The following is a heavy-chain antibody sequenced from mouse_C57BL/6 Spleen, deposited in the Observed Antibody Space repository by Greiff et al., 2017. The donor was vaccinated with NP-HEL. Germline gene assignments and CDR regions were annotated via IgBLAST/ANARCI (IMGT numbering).Heavy chain of an antibody. CDR1: GYSFTGYF. D-gene: IGHD1-1*01. CDR2: INPYNGDT. CDR3: ARVNYYGSSLWFAD. V-gene: IGHV1-20*01. J-gene: IGHJ3*01. Sequence: EVQLQQSGPELVKPGDSVKISCKASGYSFTGYFMNWVMQSHGKSLEWIGRINPYNGDTFYNQKFKGKATLTVDKSSSTAHMALRSLTSEDSAVYYCARVNYYGSSLWFADWGQGTLVTVSA.